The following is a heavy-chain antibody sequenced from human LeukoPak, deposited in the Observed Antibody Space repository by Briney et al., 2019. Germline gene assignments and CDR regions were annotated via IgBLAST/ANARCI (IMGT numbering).Heavy chain of an antibody. V-gene: IGHV4-59*01. D-gene: IGHD4-11*01. CDR1: GGSISSYY. CDR3: AGTDYSDWFDP. Sequence: SETLSLTCTVSGGSISSYYWSWIRQPPGKGLEWIGYIYYSGSTNYNPSLKSRVTISVDTSKNQFSLKLSSVTAADTAVYYCAGTDYSDWFDPWGQGTLVTVSS. CDR2: IYYSGST. J-gene: IGHJ5*02.